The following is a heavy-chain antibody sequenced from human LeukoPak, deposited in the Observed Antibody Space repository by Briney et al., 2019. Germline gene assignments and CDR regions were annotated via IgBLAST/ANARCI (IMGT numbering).Heavy chain of an antibody. Sequence: GASVKVSCKASGYTFTSYDINWVRQATGQGLEWMGWMNPNSGNTHYAQKFQGRVTMARNTSISTAYMELSSLRSEDTAVYFCARDDIVGAPVRFDPWGQGTLVTVSS. D-gene: IGHD1-26*01. CDR1: GYTFTSYD. J-gene: IGHJ5*02. CDR2: MNPNSGNT. CDR3: ARDDIVGAPVRFDP. V-gene: IGHV1-8*01.